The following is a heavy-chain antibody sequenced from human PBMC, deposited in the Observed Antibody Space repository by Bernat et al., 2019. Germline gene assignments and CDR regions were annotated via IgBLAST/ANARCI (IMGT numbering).Heavy chain of an antibody. CDR1: GFTFSDYG. CDR3: TKPPGMAKAANMFDS. Sequence: QVQLVESGGGMVQPGGSLTLSCVASGFTFSDYGMHWVRQAPGKGLEWVAFIRYAGTSKYYADAVKGRFTVSRDNSKNTLYLQMNSLGPEDTAVYYCTKPPGMAKAANMFDSWGQGTLVTVSS. V-gene: IGHV3-30*02. D-gene: IGHD6-19*01. CDR2: IRYAGTSK. J-gene: IGHJ4*02.